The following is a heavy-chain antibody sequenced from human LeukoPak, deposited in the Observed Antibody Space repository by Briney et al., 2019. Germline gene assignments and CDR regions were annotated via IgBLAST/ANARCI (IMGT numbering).Heavy chain of an antibody. CDR2: IYSGGST. CDR3: AKVENYYDSSGYYYVLDY. D-gene: IGHD3-22*01. CDR1: GFTVSSNY. Sequence: PGGSLRLSCAASGFTVSSNYMSWVRQAPGKGLEWVSVIYSGGSTYYADSVKGRFTISRDNSKNTLYLQMNSLRAEDTAVYYCAKVENYYDSSGYYYVLDYWGQGTLVTVSS. V-gene: IGHV3-53*01. J-gene: IGHJ4*02.